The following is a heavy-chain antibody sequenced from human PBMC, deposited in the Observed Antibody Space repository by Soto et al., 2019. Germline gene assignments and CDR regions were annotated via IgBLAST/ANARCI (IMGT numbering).Heavy chain of an antibody. CDR1: GGSISSSSYY. CDR2: IYYSGST. Sequence: SETLSLTCTVSGGSISSSSYYWGWIRQPPGKGLEWIGSIYYSGSTYYNPSLKSRFTISRDNSKNTLYLQMNSLRAEDTAVYYCAKDITIFGVVPDYWGQGTLVTVSS. J-gene: IGHJ4*02. D-gene: IGHD3-3*01. CDR3: AKDITIFGVVPDY. V-gene: IGHV4-39*02.